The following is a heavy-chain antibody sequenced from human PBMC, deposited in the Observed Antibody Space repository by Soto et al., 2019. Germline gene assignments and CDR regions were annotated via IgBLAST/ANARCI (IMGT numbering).Heavy chain of an antibody. J-gene: IGHJ4*02. V-gene: IGHV6-1*01. CDR1: GDSISSNSAA. Sequence: QTLSLTCAISGDSISSNSAAWYWIRQSPSRGFEWLGRTYYRSRWYHDYAVSVKSRIIINPDTSKNQVSLQLNSVTPDDTAVYYCASYRYDYWGQGTVVTVSS. CDR3: ASYRYDY. CDR2: TYYRSRWYH. D-gene: IGHD4-4*01.